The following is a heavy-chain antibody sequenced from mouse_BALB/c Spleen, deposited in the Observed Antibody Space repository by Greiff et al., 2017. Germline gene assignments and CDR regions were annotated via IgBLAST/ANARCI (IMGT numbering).Heavy chain of an antibody. CDR2: INPSTGYT. D-gene: IGHD2-4*01. J-gene: IGHJ4*01. Sequence: QVQLQQSGAELARPGASVKMSCKASGYTFTSYWMHWVKQRPGQGLEWIGYINPSTGYTEYNQKFKDKATLTADKSSSTAYMQLSSLTSEDSAVYYCARSGDYDGYAMDYWGQGTSVTVSS. CDR1: GYTFTSYW. V-gene: IGHV1-4*01. CDR3: ARSGDYDGYAMDY.